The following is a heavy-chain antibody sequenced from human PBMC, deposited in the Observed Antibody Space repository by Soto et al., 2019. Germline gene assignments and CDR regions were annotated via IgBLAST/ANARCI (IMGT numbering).Heavy chain of an antibody. D-gene: IGHD6-13*01. V-gene: IGHV1-8*01. CDR1: GYTFTSYD. CDR2: MNPNSGNT. J-gene: IGHJ4*02. Sequence: GASEKVSWKASGYTFTSYDINWVRQATGQGLEWMGWMNPNSGNTGYAQKFQGRVTMTRNPSMSTAYMELSSLRSEDTAVYYCTRGSNVAAVIDYWGQGTLVTVSS. CDR3: TRGSNVAAVIDY.